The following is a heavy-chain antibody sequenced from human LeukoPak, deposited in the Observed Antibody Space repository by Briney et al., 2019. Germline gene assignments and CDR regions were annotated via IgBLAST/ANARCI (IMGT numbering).Heavy chain of an antibody. J-gene: IGHJ4*02. CDR2: ISSSSSTI. D-gene: IGHD2-2*01. Sequence: GGSLRLSCAASGFTFSSYSMNWVRQAPGKGLEWVSYISSSSSTIYYADSVKGRFTISRDNAKNSLYLQMNSLRAEDTAVYYCARDALGVPAANALFDYWGQGTLVTVSS. CDR3: ARDALGVPAANALFDY. V-gene: IGHV3-48*04. CDR1: GFTFSSYS.